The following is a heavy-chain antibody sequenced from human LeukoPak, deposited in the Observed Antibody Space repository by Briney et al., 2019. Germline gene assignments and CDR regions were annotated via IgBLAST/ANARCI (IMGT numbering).Heavy chain of an antibody. CDR1: GFTFSSYS. J-gene: IGHJ4*02. D-gene: IGHD6-19*01. CDR3: ARDKGVAGEPYYFDY. CDR2: ISSSSSYI. V-gene: IGHV3-21*01. Sequence: GGSLRLSCAASGFTFSSYSMNWVRQAPGKGLEWVSSISSSSSYIYYADSAKGRFTISRDSAKNSLYLQMNSLRAEDTAVYYCARDKGVAGEPYYFDYWGQGTLVTVSS.